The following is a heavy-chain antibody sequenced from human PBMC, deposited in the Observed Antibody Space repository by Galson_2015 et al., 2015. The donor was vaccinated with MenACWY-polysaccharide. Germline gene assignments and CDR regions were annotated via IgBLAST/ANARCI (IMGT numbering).Heavy chain of an antibody. Sequence: SLRLSCAVSGLLFSKYGMLWVRQAPGKGLEWVAALSYDGSETYYADSVMGRFTVSRDNSKNTVYLQMSSLKVEDTAVYHCAKGGYYDILTGYALDYWGLGTLVTVSS. V-gene: IGHV3-30*18. CDR3: AKGGYYDILTGYALDY. D-gene: IGHD3-9*01. J-gene: IGHJ4*02. CDR1: GLLFSKYG. CDR2: LSYDGSET.